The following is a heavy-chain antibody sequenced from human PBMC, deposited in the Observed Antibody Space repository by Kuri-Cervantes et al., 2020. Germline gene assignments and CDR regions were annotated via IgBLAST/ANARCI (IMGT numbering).Heavy chain of an antibody. D-gene: IGHD5-12*01. CDR1: GYTFTGYY. CDR3: AGEYRGLDAFDI. J-gene: IGHJ3*02. Sequence: ASVKVSCKASGYTFTGYYMHWVRQAPGQGLEWMGWINPNSGGTNYAQKFQGRVTMTRDTSTSTVHMELSSLRSEDTAVYYCAGEYRGLDAFDIWGQGRMVTVSS. V-gene: IGHV1-2*02. CDR2: INPNSGGT.